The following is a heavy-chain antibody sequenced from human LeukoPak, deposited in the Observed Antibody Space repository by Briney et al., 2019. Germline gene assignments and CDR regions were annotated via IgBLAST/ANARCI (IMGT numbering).Heavy chain of an antibody. J-gene: IGHJ3*02. CDR3: ARGGAAAGTKGAFDI. V-gene: IGHV4-4*07. CDR1: GGSISSYY. D-gene: IGHD6-13*01. CDR2: IYTSGST. Sequence: PSETLSLTCTVSGGSISSYYWSWIRQPAGKGLEWIRRIYTSGSTNYNPSLKSRVTMSVDTSKNQFSLKLSSVTAADTAVYYCARGGAAAGTKGAFDIWGQGTMVTVSS.